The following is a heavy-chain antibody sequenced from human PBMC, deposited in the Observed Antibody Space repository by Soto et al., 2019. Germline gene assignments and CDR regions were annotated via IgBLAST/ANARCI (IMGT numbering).Heavy chain of an antibody. V-gene: IGHV4-59*08. Sequence: VSGGSISSDFWSWIRQPPGKVLEWIGYIYSSEYTDYNPSLKSRVTISVDTSKNQFSLKLNSMTAADTAVYFCERHSFGLLLSDYWGKGSLVTVST. CDR3: ERHSFGLLLSDY. D-gene: IGHD3-22*01. CDR2: IYSSEYT. J-gene: IGHJ4*02. CDR1: GGSISSDF.